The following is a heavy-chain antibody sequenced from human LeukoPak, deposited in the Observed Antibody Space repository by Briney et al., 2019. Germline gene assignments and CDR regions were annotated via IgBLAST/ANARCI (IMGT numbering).Heavy chain of an antibody. Sequence: GGSLRLSCAASGFTFDDYAMHWVRQAPGKGLEWVSGISWNSGSIGYADSVKGRFTISRDNAKNSLYLQMNSLRAEDTALYYCAKDIGEQQLQFDYWGQGTLVTVSS. CDR3: AKDIGEQQLQFDY. J-gene: IGHJ4*02. CDR1: GFTFDDYA. V-gene: IGHV3-9*01. D-gene: IGHD6-13*01. CDR2: ISWNSGSI.